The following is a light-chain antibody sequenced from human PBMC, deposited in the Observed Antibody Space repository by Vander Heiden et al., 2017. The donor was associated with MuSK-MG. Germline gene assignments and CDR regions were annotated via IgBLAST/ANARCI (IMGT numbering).Light chain of an antibody. CDR3: QQYTAAPPYT. CDR2: WAT. Sequence: IVMTQSPDSLAVSLGDSATIYCTSSQSLFFSSNNKNFLGWYQQRPGQPPKLLIYWATARESGVPDRLSDAGFGIGFTLTMSRRQAEDMALYYCQQYTAAPPYTFGQGTKLEIK. J-gene: IGKJ2*01. V-gene: IGKV4-1*01. CDR1: QSLFFSSNNKNF.